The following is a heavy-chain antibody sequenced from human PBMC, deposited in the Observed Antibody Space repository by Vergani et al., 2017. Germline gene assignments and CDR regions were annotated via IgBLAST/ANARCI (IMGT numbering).Heavy chain of an antibody. CDR1: GGSISSYY. CDR3: ARDKRVTGTTTGFDP. D-gene: IGHD1-7*01. CDR2: IYYSGST. J-gene: IGHJ5*02. Sequence: QVQLQESGPGLVKPSETLSLTCTVSGGSISSYYWSWIRQPPGKGLEWIGYIYYSGSTNYNPSLKSRVTISVDTSKNQFSLKLSSVTAADTAVYYCARDKRVTGTTTGFDPWGQGTLVTVSS. V-gene: IGHV4-59*12.